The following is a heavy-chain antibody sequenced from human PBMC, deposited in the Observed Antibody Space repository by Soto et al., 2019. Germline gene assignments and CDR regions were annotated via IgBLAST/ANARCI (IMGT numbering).Heavy chain of an antibody. V-gene: IGHV1-2*04. CDR2: INPNSGGT. CDR3: ARATYSRYCMDV. CDR1: GYTFTGYY. J-gene: IGHJ6*02. Sequence: ASLKISCNASGYTFTGYYMHWVRQAPGQGLEWMGWINPNSGGTNYAQKFQGWVTMTRDTSISTAYMELSRLRSDDTAVYYCARATYSRYCMDVRRQLHTVPASS. D-gene: IGHD6-13*01.